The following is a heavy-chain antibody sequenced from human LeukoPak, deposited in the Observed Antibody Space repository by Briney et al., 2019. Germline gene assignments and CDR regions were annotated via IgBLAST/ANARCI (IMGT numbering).Heavy chain of an antibody. J-gene: IGHJ2*01. Sequence: SETLSLTCAVYGGSFSGYYWSWIRQPPGKGLEWIGEINHRGSTNYNPSLKSRVTISVDTSKNQFSLKLSSVTAADTAVYYCARGARHFDLWGRGTLVTVSS. CDR3: ARGARHFDL. CDR1: GGSFSGYY. V-gene: IGHV4-34*01. CDR2: INHRGST.